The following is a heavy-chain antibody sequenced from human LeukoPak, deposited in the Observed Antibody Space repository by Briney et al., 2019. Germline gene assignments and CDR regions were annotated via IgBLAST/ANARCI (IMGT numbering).Heavy chain of an antibody. CDR2: IIPILGIA. CDR1: GGTFSSYA. D-gene: IGHD1-20*01. J-gene: IGHJ4*02. Sequence: SVKVSCKASGGTFSSYAISWVRQAPGQGLEWMGRIIPILGIANYAQKFQGRVTITADKSTSTAYMELSSLRSEDTAVYYCARGNNWNDFRPDYWGQGTLVTVSS. V-gene: IGHV1-69*04. CDR3: ARGNNWNDFRPDY.